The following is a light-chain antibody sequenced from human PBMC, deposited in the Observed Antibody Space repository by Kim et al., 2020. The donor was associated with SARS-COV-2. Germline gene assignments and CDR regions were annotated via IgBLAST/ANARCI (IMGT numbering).Light chain of an antibody. Sequence: IGNYVNWYQQKPGEAPGLLIYDVSNLETGVPSRFSGSGSGTVFTLTITSLQPGDLATYSCQQYDSLPVTFGGGTKVDIK. CDR2: DVS. V-gene: IGKV1-33*01. J-gene: IGKJ4*01. CDR3: QQYDSLPVT. CDR1: IGNY.